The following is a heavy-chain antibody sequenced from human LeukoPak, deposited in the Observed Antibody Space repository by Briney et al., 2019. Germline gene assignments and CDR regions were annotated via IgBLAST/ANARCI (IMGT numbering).Heavy chain of an antibody. CDR1: GFTFSSYA. D-gene: IGHD6-19*01. CDR2: ITYEGSNK. J-gene: IGHJ4*02. CDR3: ARDGVSGQWLYYFDY. V-gene: IGHV3-30*19. Sequence: GGSLRLSCAASGFTFSSYAMRWVSQAPGKGLEWVSVITYEGSNKYYADSVKGLFTISRDNSKNTLYLQMNSLRARDTAVYYCARDGVSGQWLYYFDYGGQGTLVTVSS.